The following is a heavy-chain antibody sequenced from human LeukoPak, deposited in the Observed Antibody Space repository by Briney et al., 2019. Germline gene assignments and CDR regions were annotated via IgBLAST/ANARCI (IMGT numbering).Heavy chain of an antibody. D-gene: IGHD6-13*01. V-gene: IGHV3-23*01. CDR2: ISGSGGST. Sequence: GGSLRLACAASGFTFSSYAMSWVRQAPGKGLEWVSAISGSGGSTYYADSVKGRFTISRDNSKNTLYLQMNSLRAEDTAVYYCAKAEGYSSSWSKFEYWGQGTLVTVSS. CDR1: GFTFSSYA. J-gene: IGHJ4*02. CDR3: AKAEGYSSSWSKFEY.